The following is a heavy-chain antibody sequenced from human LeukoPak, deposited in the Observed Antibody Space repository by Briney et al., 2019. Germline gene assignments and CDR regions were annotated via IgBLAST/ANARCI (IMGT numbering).Heavy chain of an antibody. CDR1: GFTFSNFA. D-gene: IGHD6-13*01. CDR2: IVGSSST. CDR3: ARIGAGSSRDY. V-gene: IGHV3-21*01. J-gene: IGHJ4*02. Sequence: KTGGSLRLSCAASGFTFSNFAMTWVRQASGKGLVWVSSIVGSSSTYYADSLKGRFTISRDNAKNSLYLQMNSLRAEDTAVYYCARIGAGSSRDYWGQGTLVTVSS.